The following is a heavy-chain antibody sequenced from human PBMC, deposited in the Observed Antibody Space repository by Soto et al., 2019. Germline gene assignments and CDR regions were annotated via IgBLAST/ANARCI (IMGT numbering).Heavy chain of an antibody. D-gene: IGHD5-12*01. CDR1: GYSFTAYY. CDR2: VNPTSGDT. V-gene: IGHV1-2*02. J-gene: IGHJ4*02. CDR3: ARLAYVDRFDH. Sequence: ASVKVSCKASGYSFTAYYIHWLRQAPGQGLEWIGWVNPTSGDTNFSQNFQGRVTMTSDTSISTAYMELNSLRSDDTAVYFCARLAYVDRFDHWGQGTPVTVSS.